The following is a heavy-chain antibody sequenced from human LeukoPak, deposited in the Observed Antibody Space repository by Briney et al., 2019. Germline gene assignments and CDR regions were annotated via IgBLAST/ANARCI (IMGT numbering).Heavy chain of an antibody. CDR1: GFTFSSYA. V-gene: IGHV3-30-3*01. J-gene: IGHJ4*02. Sequence: GRSLRLSCAASGFTFSSYAMHWVRQAPGKGLEWVAVISYDGSNKYYADSVKGRFTISRDNSKNTLYLQMNSLRAEDTAVYYCARGGSSWYWDYWGQGTLVTVSS. CDR2: ISYDGSNK. CDR3: ARGGSSWYWDY. D-gene: IGHD6-13*01.